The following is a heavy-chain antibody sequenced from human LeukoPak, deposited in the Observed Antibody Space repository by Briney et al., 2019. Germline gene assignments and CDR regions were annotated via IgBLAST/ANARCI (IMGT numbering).Heavy chain of an antibody. D-gene: IGHD1-26*01. CDR1: GFTLSSSA. J-gene: IGHJ4*02. Sequence: GGSLRLSCAASGFTLSSSAMNWVRQAPGKGLEWVSSINNVGSHIYYAGTVKGRFTISRDNTKNSLYLQMNSLRAEDTAVYYCSRDPTYYLRYGYFDYWGQGALVTVSS. V-gene: IGHV3-21*01. CDR3: SRDPTYYLRYGYFDY. CDR2: INNVGSHI.